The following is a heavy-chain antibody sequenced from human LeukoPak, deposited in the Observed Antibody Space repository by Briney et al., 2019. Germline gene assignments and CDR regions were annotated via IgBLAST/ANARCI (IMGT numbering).Heavy chain of an antibody. CDR1: GYTFTSYG. J-gene: IGHJ4*02. V-gene: IGHV1-18*01. D-gene: IGHD3-22*01. Sequence: ASVKVSCTASGYTFTSYGISWVRQAPGQGLEWMGWISAYNGNTNYAQKLQGRVTMTTDTSTSTAYMELRSLRSDDTAVYYCARERYYDSSGYAPLDYWGQGTLVTVSS. CDR2: ISAYNGNT. CDR3: ARERYYDSSGYAPLDY.